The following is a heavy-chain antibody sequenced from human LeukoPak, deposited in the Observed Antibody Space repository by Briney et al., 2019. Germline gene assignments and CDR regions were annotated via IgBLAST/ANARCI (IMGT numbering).Heavy chain of an antibody. CDR2: INPNSGGT. J-gene: IGHJ4*02. CDR3: AREGYCISTTCSSFDY. V-gene: IGHV1-2*02. D-gene: IGHD2-2*01. CDR1: GYTFTGYY. Sequence: ASVKVSCKASGYTFTGYYVHWVRQAPGQGLEWMGWINPNSGGTNYAQKFQGRVTMTRDTSISTAYMELSRLRSDDTAVYYCAREGYCISTTCSSFDYWGQGTLVTVSS.